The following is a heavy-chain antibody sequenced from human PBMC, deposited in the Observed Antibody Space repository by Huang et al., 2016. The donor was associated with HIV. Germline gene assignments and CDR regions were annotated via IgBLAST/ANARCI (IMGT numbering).Heavy chain of an antibody. V-gene: IGHV7-4-1*02. CDR2: MNTTTGNP. D-gene: IGHD3-3*01. Sequence: QVQLVQAGSELKKPGASVKVSCKASGYTFTSYAMDWVRQSPGQGLEWMGWMNTTTGNPTYAQGLTGRFVFSLDTSVSTAYQKISRLKAEDTAVYYCASSPREVFGVFDYWGQGTLVTVSS. J-gene: IGHJ4*02. CDR1: GYTFTSYA. CDR3: ASSPREVFGVFDY.